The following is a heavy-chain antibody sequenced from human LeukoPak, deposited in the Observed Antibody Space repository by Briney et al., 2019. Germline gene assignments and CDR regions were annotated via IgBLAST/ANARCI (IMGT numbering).Heavy chain of an antibody. D-gene: IGHD4-17*01. CDR3: AKPYGANYFDY. CDR2: IRYDASNT. CDR1: GFTFSSYS. J-gene: IGHJ4*02. V-gene: IGHV3-30*02. Sequence: GGSLRLSCAASGFTFSSYSMNWVRQAPGKGLEWVAFIRYDASNTYYGDSVKGRFTISRDNSKSTVYLQMNRPRVEDTAMYYCAKPYGANYFDYWGQGALVIVSS.